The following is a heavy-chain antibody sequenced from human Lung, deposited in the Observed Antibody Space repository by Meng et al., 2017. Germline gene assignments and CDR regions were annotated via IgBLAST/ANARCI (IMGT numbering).Heavy chain of an antibody. J-gene: IGHJ4*02. CDR3: ARDKGNPGISVDGTVADY. Sequence: QVQLVQSGAEVKMPGASVRVSCKASGYSFTSYANHWVRQAPGQRPEWMGWINAGNGNTKFSQMFRGRVTMTTDTSASTAYMELSSLRSEDTAVYYCARDKGNPGISVDGTVADYWGQGTLVTVSS. CDR2: INAGNGNT. CDR1: GYSFTSYA. V-gene: IGHV1-3*01. D-gene: IGHD6-19*01.